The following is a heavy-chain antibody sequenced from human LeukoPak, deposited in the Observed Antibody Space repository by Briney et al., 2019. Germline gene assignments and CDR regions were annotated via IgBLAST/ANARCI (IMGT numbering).Heavy chain of an antibody. Sequence: GGSLRLSCAASGFTFGTHPMTWVRQAPGKGLEWVSAISGSATGSRTYYADSVKGRFTISRDNFKNTVDLVMNNLRAEDTGVYYCAKTLVGVTSGPDYYFVSWAREPWSPSPQ. D-gene: IGHD1-26*01. CDR1: GFTFGTHP. CDR2: ISGSATGSRT. CDR3: AKTLVGVTSGPDYYFVS. J-gene: IGHJ4*02. V-gene: IGHV3-23*01.